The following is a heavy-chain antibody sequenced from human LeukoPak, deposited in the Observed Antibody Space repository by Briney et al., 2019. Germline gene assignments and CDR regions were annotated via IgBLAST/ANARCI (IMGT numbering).Heavy chain of an antibody. CDR3: AKESPYRAPTRTYYFDF. D-gene: IGHD1-14*01. CDR2: ISGSDGRL. CDR1: GFTVSSNY. J-gene: IGHJ4*02. Sequence: PGGSLRLSCAVSGFTVSSNYMSWVRQAPGKGPEWISAISGSDGRLFYADSVKGRFTISRDNSKNTLQLQMNSLRAEDTAIYYCAKESPYRAPTRTYYFDFWGQGTLVTVS. V-gene: IGHV3-23*01.